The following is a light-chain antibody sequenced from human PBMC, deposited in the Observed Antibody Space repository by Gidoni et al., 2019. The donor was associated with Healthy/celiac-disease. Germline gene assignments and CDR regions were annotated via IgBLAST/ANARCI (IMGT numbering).Light chain of an antibody. V-gene: IGKV2-30*01. CDR2: KVS. CDR3: MQGTHWP. Sequence: DVLTQSPPALPATLGRPAPIPFRSSQSLVYSDGNPYLNWFQQRPGQSPSRLVYKVSNRDSGGPDRISGSGSGTDFTLKMSSVEAEDVWVYYCMQGTHWPFGQGTKVEIK. CDR1: QSLVYSDGNPY. J-gene: IGKJ1*01.